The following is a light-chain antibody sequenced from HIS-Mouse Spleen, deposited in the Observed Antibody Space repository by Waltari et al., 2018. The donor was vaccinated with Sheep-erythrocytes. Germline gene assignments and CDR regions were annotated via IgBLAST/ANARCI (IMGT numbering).Light chain of an antibody. J-gene: IGLJ1*01. CDR3: AAWDDSLSAHV. CDR1: SSNIGSNY. Sequence: QSVLTQPPSASGTPGQRVTISCSGSSSNIGSNYVYWYQQLPGTAPNLLIYRNNQRPSGVPDRFSGSKSGTSASLAISGLRSEDEADYYCAAWDDSLSAHVFGTGTKVTVL. CDR2: RNN. V-gene: IGLV1-47*01.